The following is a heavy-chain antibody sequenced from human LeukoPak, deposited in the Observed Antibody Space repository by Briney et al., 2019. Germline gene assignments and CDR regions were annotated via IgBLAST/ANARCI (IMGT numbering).Heavy chain of an antibody. Sequence: GGSLRLSCAASGFTFRSYGMHWVRQAPGKGLEWVTFIGYDGSNKYYTDSVKGRFTISRDNSKNTLYLQMNSLRAEDTAVYYCARGSGTNFWSGYYTGFDYWGQGTLVTVSS. D-gene: IGHD3-3*01. CDR1: GFTFRSYG. CDR3: ARGSGTNFWSGYYTGFDY. J-gene: IGHJ4*02. V-gene: IGHV3-30*02. CDR2: IGYDGSNK.